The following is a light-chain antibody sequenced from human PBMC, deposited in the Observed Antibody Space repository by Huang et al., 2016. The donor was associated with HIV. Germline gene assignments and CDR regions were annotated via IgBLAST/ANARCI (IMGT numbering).Light chain of an antibody. V-gene: IGKV3-20*01. J-gene: IGKJ2*01. CDR2: VAS. CDR3: QHYGTSPQT. Sequence: EIVLTQSPGTLSLSPGEGATLSCRASQSINNNYLAWFQQKPGQPPRLLIYVASSRATGVPDRLTGSGSGTDFNLTISRLETEDFAMYFCQHYGTSPQTFGQGTKLEIK. CDR1: QSINNNY.